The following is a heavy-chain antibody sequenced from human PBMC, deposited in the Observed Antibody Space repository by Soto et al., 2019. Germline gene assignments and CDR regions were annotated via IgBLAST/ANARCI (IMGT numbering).Heavy chain of an antibody. CDR3: APLTYYYDSSGYYSRAEYFQH. CDR1: GFSLSTSGVG. Sequence: QITLKESGPTLVKPTQTLTLTCTFSGFSLSTSGVGVGWIRQPPGKALEWLALIYWDDDKRYSPSLKSRLTITKATSKTQVVLTTPNMDPVDTATYSCAPLTYYYDSSGYYSRAEYFQHWGQGTLVTVSS. J-gene: IGHJ1*01. D-gene: IGHD3-22*01. V-gene: IGHV2-5*02. CDR2: IYWDDDK.